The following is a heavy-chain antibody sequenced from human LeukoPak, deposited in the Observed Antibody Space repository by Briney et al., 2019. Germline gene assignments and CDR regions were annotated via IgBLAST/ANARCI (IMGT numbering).Heavy chain of an antibody. J-gene: IGHJ4*02. CDR3: ARGCGGGPGCYILDY. Sequence: QPGGSLRLSCAASGFTFSNAWMNWVRQAPGKGLEWVAIIWSDGSNEVYIESVKGRFTISRDNSKNTLYLHMNSLRGEDTAMYFCARGCGGGPGCYILDYWGQGTLVTVSS. D-gene: IGHD2-15*01. V-gene: IGHV3-33*08. CDR1: GFTFSNAW. CDR2: IWSDGSNE.